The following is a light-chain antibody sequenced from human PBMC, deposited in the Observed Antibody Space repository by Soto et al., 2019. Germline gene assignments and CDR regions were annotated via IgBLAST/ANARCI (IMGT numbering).Light chain of an antibody. J-gene: IGKJ2*01. CDR3: QQRSNWPYT. V-gene: IGKV3-11*01. Sequence: EIVLTQSPATLSLSPGERATLSCRASQSVSSYLAWYQQRPGQAPRLLIYDASNRATGIPARFSGSGSGTDFTLTISNLEPEDFAVYYCQQRSNWPYTFGQGTKLEIK. CDR1: QSVSSY. CDR2: DAS.